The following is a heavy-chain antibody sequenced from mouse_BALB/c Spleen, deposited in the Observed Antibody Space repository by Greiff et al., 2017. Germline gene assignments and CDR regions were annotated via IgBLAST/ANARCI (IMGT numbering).Heavy chain of an antibody. D-gene: IGHD1-1*01. Sequence: DVHLVESGGGLVQPGGSRKLSCAASGFTFSSFGMHWVRQAPEKGLEWVAYISSGSSTIYYADTVKGRFTISRDNPKNTLFLQMTSLRSEDTAMYYCARSSSYDYAMDYWGQGTSVTVSS. CDR3: ARSSSYDYAMDY. V-gene: IGHV5-17*02. CDR1: GFTFSSFG. J-gene: IGHJ4*01. CDR2: ISSGSSTI.